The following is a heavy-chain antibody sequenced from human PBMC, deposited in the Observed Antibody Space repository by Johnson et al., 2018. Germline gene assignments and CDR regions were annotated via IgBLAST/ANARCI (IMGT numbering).Heavy chain of an antibody. D-gene: IGHD3-16*01. CDR1: GFSFSSYA. J-gene: IGHJ3*01. CDR2: ISGSGGST. V-gene: IGHV3-23*04. Sequence: VQLVESGGGLVQPGGSLRLSCAASGFSFSSYAMAWVRQAPGKGLEWVSAISGSGGSTFYADSVKGRFTVSRDTSKNTLYLQMNSLGAEDRAVYFCAMMGVGHVAGIFWGQGTRVTVCS. CDR3: AMMGVGHVAGIF.